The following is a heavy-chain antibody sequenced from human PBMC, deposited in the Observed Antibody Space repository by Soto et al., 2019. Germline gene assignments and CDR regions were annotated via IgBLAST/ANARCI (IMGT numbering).Heavy chain of an antibody. D-gene: IGHD1-26*01. CDR3: WSADSRGIVGF. Sequence: QAPGQGLEWRGWINPNSGGTNYAQKFQGRVTMTRDKSISTAYMELRRLRSDDTAVFYCWSADSRGIVGFWGQGSPVIGSA. J-gene: IGHJ6*01. V-gene: IGHV1-2*02. CDR2: INPNSGGT.